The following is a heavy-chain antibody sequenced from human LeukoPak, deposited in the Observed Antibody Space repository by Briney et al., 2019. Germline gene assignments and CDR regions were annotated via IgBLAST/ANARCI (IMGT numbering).Heavy chain of an antibody. CDR1: GFIFSDYS. J-gene: IGHJ4*02. V-gene: IGHV3-64*01. D-gene: IGHD3-9*01. CDR3: ARCRGEDDVLAGYFSPGDF. CDR2: ISSNGGTT. Sequence: GGSLRLSCAASGFIFSDYSMYWVRQPPGKGLEYVSAISSNGGTTNYANSVKGRFTIFRDYSKNTVYLQMGSLRAEDMAVYYCARCRGEDDVLAGYFSPGDFWGQGTLVTVSS.